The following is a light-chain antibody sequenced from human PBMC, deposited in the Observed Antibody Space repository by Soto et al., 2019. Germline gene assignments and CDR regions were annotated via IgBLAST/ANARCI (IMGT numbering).Light chain of an antibody. CDR3: GSYTTSTAPGL. J-gene: IGLJ1*01. CDR2: DVS. Sequence: QPARTQPASVSGSPGQSICISCTGTSSDVGGYNYVSWYQQHPGKAPKLMIYDVSDRPSGVSNRFSGSKSGNTASLTISGLQAEDEADYYCGSYTTSTAPGLFGTGTKVTVL. V-gene: IGLV2-14*01. CDR1: SSDVGGYNY.